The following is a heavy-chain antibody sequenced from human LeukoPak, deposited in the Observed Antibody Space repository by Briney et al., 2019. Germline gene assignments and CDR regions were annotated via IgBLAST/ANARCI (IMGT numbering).Heavy chain of an antibody. Sequence: GGSLRLSCAASGFTFNTYWMNWVRQAPGKGPEWVANIKQDGSEKSYVDSVKGRFTISRDNAKNSLYLQMNSLRAEDTAVYYCARHGSRRGAWFDPWGQGTLVTVSS. CDR3: ARHGSRRGAWFDP. D-gene: IGHD3-10*01. CDR2: IKQDGSEK. CDR1: GFTFNTYW. J-gene: IGHJ5*02. V-gene: IGHV3-7*01.